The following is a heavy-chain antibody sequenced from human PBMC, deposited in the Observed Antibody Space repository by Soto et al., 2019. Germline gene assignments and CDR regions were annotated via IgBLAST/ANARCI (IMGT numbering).Heavy chain of an antibody. D-gene: IGHD6-13*01. J-gene: IGHJ6*02. CDR1: GYSFTIYC. CDR3: ARRHAADYYYYGMDV. CDR2: IDPSDSYT. V-gene: IGHV5-10-1*01. Sequence: PGESVKVSCKGSGYSFTIYCISWVLQMPGKGLEWMGRIDPSDSYTNYSPSFQGHVTISADKSISTAYLQWSSLKASDTAMYYCARRHAADYYYYGMDVWGQPTTVTVSS.